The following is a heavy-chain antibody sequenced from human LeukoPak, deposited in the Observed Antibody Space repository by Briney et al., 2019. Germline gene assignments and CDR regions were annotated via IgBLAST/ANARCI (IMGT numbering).Heavy chain of an antibody. J-gene: IGHJ6*03. Sequence: SETLSLTCTVSGGSISSYYWSWIRQPPGKGLEWIGYIYYSGSTNYNPSLKSRVTISVDTSKNQFSLKLSSVTAADTAVYYCARRVGYCSSTSCSREVYYYYYYYMDVWGKGTTVTVSS. CDR2: IYYSGST. CDR3: ARRVGYCSSTSCSREVYYYYYYYMDV. V-gene: IGHV4-59*12. D-gene: IGHD2-2*01. CDR1: GGSISSYY.